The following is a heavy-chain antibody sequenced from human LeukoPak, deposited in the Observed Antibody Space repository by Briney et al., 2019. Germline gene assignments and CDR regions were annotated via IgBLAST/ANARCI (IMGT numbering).Heavy chain of an antibody. CDR2: ISGSGGST. V-gene: IGHV3-23*01. Sequence: GGSLRLSCAASGFTFSGYVMSWVRQAPGKGLEGVSAISGSGGSTYYADSLKGRFTISRDNSKNTLYLQVDSLRAEDTAVYYCASTYSSGCYANDYWGQGTLVTVSS. J-gene: IGHJ4*02. CDR1: GFTFSGYV. D-gene: IGHD6-19*01. CDR3: ASTYSSGCYANDY.